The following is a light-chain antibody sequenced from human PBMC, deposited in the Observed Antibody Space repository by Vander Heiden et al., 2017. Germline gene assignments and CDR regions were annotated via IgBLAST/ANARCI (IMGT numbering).Light chain of an antibody. J-gene: IGLJ2*01. CDR1: SSAVGGYNY. Sequence: QSALTQPVSVSGSPGQSITISCTGTSSAVGGYNYVSWYQQHPGKAPKLMIYEVSNRPSGVSNRFSGSKSGNTASLTISGLQAEDEADYYCSSYTSSSTLFGGGTKLTVL. CDR3: SSYTSSSTL. CDR2: EVS. V-gene: IGLV2-14*01.